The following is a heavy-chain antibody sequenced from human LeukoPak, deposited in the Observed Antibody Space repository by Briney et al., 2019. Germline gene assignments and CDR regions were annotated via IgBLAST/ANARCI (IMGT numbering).Heavy chain of an antibody. CDR2: INPNNGDR. D-gene: IGHD2-2*01. V-gene: IGHV1-2*02. Sequence: GASVNVSCKASVYSCTGYYMHWVRQAPGQGLEWMGWINPNNGDRNYAQKFRGRVTMTRDTSISTAYMELSRLTSDDTAVYYCARSFSFYYGMDVWGQGTTVTVSS. CDR3: ARSFSFYYGMDV. CDR1: VYSCTGYY. J-gene: IGHJ6*02.